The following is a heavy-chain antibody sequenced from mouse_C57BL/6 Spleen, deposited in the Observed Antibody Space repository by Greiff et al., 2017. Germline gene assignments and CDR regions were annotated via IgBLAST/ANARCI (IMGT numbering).Heavy chain of an antibody. CDR3: ARGIYGSSYYFDY. CDR2: IYPGDGDT. Sequence: QVQLQQSGAELVKPGASVKISCKASGYAFSSYWMNWVKQRPGKGLEWIGQIYPGDGDTNYNGKFKGQATLPADKSSSTSYMQLSSLTSEDSAVYFCARGIYGSSYYFDYWGQGTTLTVSS. V-gene: IGHV1-80*01. J-gene: IGHJ2*01. CDR1: GYAFSSYW. D-gene: IGHD1-1*01.